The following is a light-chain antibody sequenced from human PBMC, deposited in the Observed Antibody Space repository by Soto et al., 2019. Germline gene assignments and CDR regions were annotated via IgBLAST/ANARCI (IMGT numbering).Light chain of an antibody. CDR3: RTWKSSLSAAD. V-gene: IGLV1-51*01. J-gene: IGLJ1*01. CDR1: DSKIGKNY. Sequence: QCVLTQPPSVSAATGQRVTISCSGTDSKIGKNYVYWYEKFPGTVPKVLIYDNNNRPSGIPDRFSGSKSGTSAALGISGLQSVDEAHYYCRTWKSSLSAADFGASTKLTV. CDR2: DNN.